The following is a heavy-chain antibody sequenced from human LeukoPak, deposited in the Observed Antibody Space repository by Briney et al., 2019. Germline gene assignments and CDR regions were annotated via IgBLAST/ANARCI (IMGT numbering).Heavy chain of an antibody. D-gene: IGHD3-10*01. CDR1: GFTFRSYE. V-gene: IGHV3-48*03. Sequence: PGGSLRLSCAASGFTFRSYEMNWVRQAPGKGLEWVSYISSSGSTIYYADSVKGRFTISRDNAKNSLYLQMNSLRAEDTAVYYCARRLTTYYYGSGSYYGDDYWGQGTLVTVSS. J-gene: IGHJ4*02. CDR3: ARRLTTYYYGSGSYYGDDY. CDR2: ISSSGSTI.